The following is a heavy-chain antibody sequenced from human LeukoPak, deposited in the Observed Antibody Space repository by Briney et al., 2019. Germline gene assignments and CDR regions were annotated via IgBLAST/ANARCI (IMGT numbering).Heavy chain of an antibody. Sequence: GGSLRLSCAASGFTFSSYSMNWVRQAPGKGLEWVSSISSSSYIYYSDSVKSRFTISRDNAKNSLYLQMNSLRAEDTAVYYCAREYCSGGSCYNDAFDIWGQGTMVTVSS. CDR2: ISSSSYI. CDR1: GFTFSSYS. J-gene: IGHJ3*02. CDR3: AREYCSGGSCYNDAFDI. V-gene: IGHV3-21*01. D-gene: IGHD2-15*01.